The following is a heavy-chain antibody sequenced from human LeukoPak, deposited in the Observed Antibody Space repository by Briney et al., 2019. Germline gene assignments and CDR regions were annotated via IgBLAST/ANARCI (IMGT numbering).Heavy chain of an antibody. V-gene: IGHV3-21*01. D-gene: IGHD2-2*01. J-gene: IGHJ3*02. CDR3: ARRTYCSSTSCPVRAFDI. Sequence: GGSLRLSCAASGFTFSSYSMNWVRQAPGKGLEWVSPISSSSSYIYYADSVKGRFTISRDNAKNSLYLQMNSLRAEDTAVYYCARRTYCSSTSCPVRAFDIWGQGTMVTVSS. CDR2: ISSSSSYI. CDR1: GFTFSSYS.